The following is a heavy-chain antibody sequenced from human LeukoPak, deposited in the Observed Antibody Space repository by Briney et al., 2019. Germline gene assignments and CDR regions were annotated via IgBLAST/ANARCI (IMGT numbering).Heavy chain of an antibody. Sequence: ASVKVSRKASGGTFSSYAISWVRQAPGQGLEWMGGIIPIFGTANYAQKFQGRVTITTDESTSTAYMELSSLRSEDTAVYYCARHYYGSGRLGYWFDPWGQGTLVTVSS. D-gene: IGHD3-10*01. J-gene: IGHJ5*02. CDR1: GGTFSSYA. CDR3: ARHYYGSGRLGYWFDP. CDR2: IIPIFGTA. V-gene: IGHV1-69*05.